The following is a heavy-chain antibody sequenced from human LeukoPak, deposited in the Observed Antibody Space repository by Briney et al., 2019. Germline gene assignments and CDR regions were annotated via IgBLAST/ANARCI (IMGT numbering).Heavy chain of an antibody. D-gene: IGHD3-3*01. V-gene: IGHV3-23*01. Sequence: GGSLRLSCAASGFTFSSYAMSWVCQAPGKGLEWVSAISGSGGSTYYADSVKGRFTISRDNSKNTLYLQMNSLRAEDTAVYYCAKSPSDYDFWSGLYFDYWGQGTLVTVSS. J-gene: IGHJ4*02. CDR2: ISGSGGST. CDR1: GFTFSSYA. CDR3: AKSPSDYDFWSGLYFDY.